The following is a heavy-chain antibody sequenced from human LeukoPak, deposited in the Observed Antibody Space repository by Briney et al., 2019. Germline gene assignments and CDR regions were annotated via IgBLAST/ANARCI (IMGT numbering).Heavy chain of an antibody. J-gene: IGHJ6*02. CDR3: ARRNAMDV. Sequence: GGSLRLSCAASGFTFSNYWMTWVRQAPGKGLERVANINRDGSERYYVDSVKGRFTISRDDAKSSLYLQMNSLRAEDTAVYYCARRNAMDVWGQGTTVIVFS. CDR1: GFTFSNYW. V-gene: IGHV3-7*03. CDR2: INRDGSER.